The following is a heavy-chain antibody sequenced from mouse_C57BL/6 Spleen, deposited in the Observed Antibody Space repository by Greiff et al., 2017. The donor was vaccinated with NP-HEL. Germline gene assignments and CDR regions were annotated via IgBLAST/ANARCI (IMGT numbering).Heavy chain of an antibody. CDR2: IYPGSGNT. CDR3: ARANWDGVAY. D-gene: IGHD4-1*01. Sequence: QVQLQQSGAELVRPGASVKLSCKASGYTFTDYYINWVKQRPGQGLEWIARIYPGSGNTYYNGKFKGKATLTAEKSSSTAYMQLSSLTSEDSAVYFCARANWDGVAYWGQGTLVTVSA. CDR1: GYTFTDYY. V-gene: IGHV1-76*01. J-gene: IGHJ3*01.